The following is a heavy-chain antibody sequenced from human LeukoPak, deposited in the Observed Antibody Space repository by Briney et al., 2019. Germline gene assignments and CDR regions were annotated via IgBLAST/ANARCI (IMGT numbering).Heavy chain of an antibody. CDR2: VSGSDSNT. J-gene: IGHJ4*02. V-gene: IGHV3-23*01. D-gene: IGHD6-13*01. CDR3: AKSFSSSWKGDLEY. Sequence: GGSLRLSCAASGFTFSSYAMSWVRQAPGKGLEWVSSVSGSDSNTYYADSVKGRFSISRDTSKNTLYLQMNSLRADDTAVYYCAKSFSSSWKGDLEYWGQGNLVTVSS. CDR1: GFTFSSYA.